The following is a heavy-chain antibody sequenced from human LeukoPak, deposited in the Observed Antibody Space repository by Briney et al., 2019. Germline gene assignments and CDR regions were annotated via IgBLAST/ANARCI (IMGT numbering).Heavy chain of an antibody. CDR1: GGSLCRYY. CDR3: AKGALSYYGSGIYYHLDY. CDR2: LYYSGST. Sequence: PSQTLSLTRTVSGGSLCRYYWSCMPQPPGKGLECIGYLYYSGSTNYTPSLKSRVTISVHTSKNQSSLKLSPVPAADTAVYYCAKGALSYYGSGIYYHLDYWGQGTLVTVSS. V-gene: IGHV4-59*01. J-gene: IGHJ4*02. D-gene: IGHD3-10*01.